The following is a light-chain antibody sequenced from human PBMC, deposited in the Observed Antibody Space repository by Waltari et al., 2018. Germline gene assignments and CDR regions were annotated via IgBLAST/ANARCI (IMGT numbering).Light chain of an antibody. CDR3: QHYVRLPAT. CDR2: HTS. CDR1: QNIIKY. Sequence: EIVLTQSPGTLSVSPGERDTLSCRASQNIIKYLAWYQKKPGQAPRLLIYHTSIRAAGIPDRFSGSGSGTDFSLFISRLEPEDFAVYYCQHYVRLPATFGQGTKVEIK. J-gene: IGKJ1*01. V-gene: IGKV3-20*01.